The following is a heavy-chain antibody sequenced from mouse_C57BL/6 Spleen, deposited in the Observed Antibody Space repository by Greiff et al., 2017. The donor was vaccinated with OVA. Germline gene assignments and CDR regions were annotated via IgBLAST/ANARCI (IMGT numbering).Heavy chain of an antibody. J-gene: IGHJ2*01. CDR1: GYTFTSYT. Sequence: QVHVKQSGAELARPGASVKMSCKASGYTFTSYTMHWVKQRPGQGLEWIGYINPSSGYTKYNQKFKDKATLTADKSSSTAYMQLSSLTSEDSAVYYCARPTGTTLDYWGQGTTLTVSS. D-gene: IGHD2-14*01. CDR3: ARPTGTTLDY. CDR2: INPSSGYT. V-gene: IGHV1-4*01.